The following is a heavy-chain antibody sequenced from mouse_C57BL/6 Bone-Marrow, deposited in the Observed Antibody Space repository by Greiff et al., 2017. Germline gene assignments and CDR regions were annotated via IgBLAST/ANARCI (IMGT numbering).Heavy chain of an antibody. J-gene: IGHJ1*03. CDR1: GYTFTSYW. D-gene: IGHD1-1*01. Sequence: VQLQQPGAELVKPGASVKLSCKASGYTFTSYWMHWVKQRPGQGLEWIGLIHPNSGSTNYNEKFKSKATLTVDKSSSTAYMQLSSLTSEDSAVXYCARAPSYYDGSTYYWYFDVWGTGTTVTVSS. CDR3: ARAPSYYDGSTYYWYFDV. CDR2: IHPNSGST. V-gene: IGHV1-64*01.